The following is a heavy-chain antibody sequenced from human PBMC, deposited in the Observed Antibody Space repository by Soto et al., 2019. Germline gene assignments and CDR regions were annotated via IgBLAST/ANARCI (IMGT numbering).Heavy chain of an antibody. J-gene: IGHJ4*02. CDR3: ARGGMRWLRSRHFDY. V-gene: IGHV1-69*12. Sequence: QVQLVQSGAEVKKPGSSVKVSCKASGGTSSSYAISWVRQAPGQGLEWMGGIIPFFGTANYAQKFQGRVTITADESTSTVYMELSSLRSEDTAVYYCARGGMRWLRSRHFDYWGQGTLVTVSS. CDR2: IIPFFGTA. CDR1: GGTSSSYA. D-gene: IGHD5-12*01.